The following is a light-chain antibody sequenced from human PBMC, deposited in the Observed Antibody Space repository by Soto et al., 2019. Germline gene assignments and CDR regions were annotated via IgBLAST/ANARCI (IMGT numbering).Light chain of an antibody. Sequence: DIQMTQSPSTLSASVGDRITITFRASQSISTWLAWYQQKPGKAPKLLIYDASSLESGVPSRFRGRESGTEFTLSISSLQPDDFATYYSQQYNSYWWTFGQGTKVEIK. CDR2: DAS. V-gene: IGKV1-5*01. CDR3: QQYNSYWWT. CDR1: QSISTW. J-gene: IGKJ1*01.